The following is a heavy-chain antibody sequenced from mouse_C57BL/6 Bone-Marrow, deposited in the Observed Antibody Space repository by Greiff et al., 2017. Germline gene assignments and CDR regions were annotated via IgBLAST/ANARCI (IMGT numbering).Heavy chain of an antibody. CDR3: ASRGRGAWFAY. V-gene: IGHV1-4*01. CDR1: GYTFTSYT. D-gene: IGHD4-1*01. Sequence: VKLMESGAELARPGASVKMSCKASGYTFTSYTMHWVKQRPGQGLAWIGYINPSSGYTKYNQKFKDKATLTADKSSSTAYMQLSSLTSEDSAVYYCASRGRGAWFAYWGQGTLVTVSA. J-gene: IGHJ3*01. CDR2: INPSSGYT.